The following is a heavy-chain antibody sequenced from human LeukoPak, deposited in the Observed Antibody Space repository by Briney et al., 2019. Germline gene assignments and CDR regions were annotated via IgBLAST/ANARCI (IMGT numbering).Heavy chain of an antibody. CDR2: IYTSGST. V-gene: IGHV4-4*07. D-gene: IGHD6-19*01. CDR1: GGSISTYY. Sequence: SETLSLTCTLSGGSISTYYWSWIRQPAGKGLEWIGRIYTSGSTNYNPSLKSRVTMSVDTSKNQFSLKLSSVTAADTAVYYCARGGSSGWYEDAFDIWGQGTMVTVSS. J-gene: IGHJ3*02. CDR3: ARGGSSGWYEDAFDI.